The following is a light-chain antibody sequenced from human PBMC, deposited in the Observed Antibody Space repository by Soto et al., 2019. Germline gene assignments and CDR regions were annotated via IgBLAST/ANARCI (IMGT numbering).Light chain of an antibody. Sequence: DIHMTQSPSSLSASVGDRVTLTCLASQTISTFLNWYQHKPGKAPKLLIYDASNLHSGVPSRFSGSGYGKDFTLTIRSLHPEDFATYSCQQSFSTPWTLGQGTTVDIK. V-gene: IGKV1-39*01. CDR2: DAS. CDR3: QQSFSTPWT. CDR1: QTISTF. J-gene: IGKJ1*01.